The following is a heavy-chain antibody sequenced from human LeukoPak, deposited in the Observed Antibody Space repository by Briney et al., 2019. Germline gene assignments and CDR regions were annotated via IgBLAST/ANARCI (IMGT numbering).Heavy chain of an antibody. CDR1: GGSISSSSYY. D-gene: IGHD3-22*01. J-gene: IGHJ4*02. CDR3: ASYDSSGYLDY. Sequence: SETLSLTCTVSGGSISSSSYYWGWIRQPPGKGLEWIGSIYYSGSTYYNPSLKSRVTISVDTSKNQFSLKLSSVTAAGTAVYYRASYDSSGYLDYWGQGTLVTVSS. CDR2: IYYSGST. V-gene: IGHV4-39*01.